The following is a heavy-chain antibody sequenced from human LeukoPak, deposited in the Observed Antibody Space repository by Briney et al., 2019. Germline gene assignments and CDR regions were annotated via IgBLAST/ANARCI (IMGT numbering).Heavy chain of an antibody. CDR1: GRSFSGYY. CDR3: ARRPCSGGSCYFRTDAFDI. CDR2: INHSGST. Sequence: SETLSLTCAVYGRSFSGYYWSWIRQPPGKGLEWIGEINHSGSTNYNPSLKSRVTISVDTSKNQFSLKLSSVTAADTAVYYCARRPCSGGSCYFRTDAFDIWGQGTMVTVSS. V-gene: IGHV4-34*01. J-gene: IGHJ3*02. D-gene: IGHD2-15*01.